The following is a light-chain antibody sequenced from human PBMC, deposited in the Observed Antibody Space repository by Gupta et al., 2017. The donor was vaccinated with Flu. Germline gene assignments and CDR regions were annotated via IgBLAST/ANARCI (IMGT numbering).Light chain of an antibody. CDR1: RGIVKS. Sequence: DIQMTQSPSSLSASVGDRVTITCRASRGIVKSFAWFQQKPGKAPKSLIYAASILHTGVPSRFSGSGSGTEFTLTISSLQPEDFATYYCQQHFSSPLTFGGGTKVEIK. J-gene: IGKJ4*01. CDR3: QQHFSSPLT. CDR2: AAS. V-gene: IGKV1-16*01.